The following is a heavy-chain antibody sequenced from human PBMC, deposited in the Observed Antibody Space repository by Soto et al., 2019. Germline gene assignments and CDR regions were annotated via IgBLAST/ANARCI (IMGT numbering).Heavy chain of an antibody. D-gene: IGHD3-10*01. CDR2: VFNTVTT. CDR1: GRSFSRGSVD. J-gene: IGHJ4*02. CDR3: ARGYYGSGGPDV. Sequence: TLSLTCRVAGRSFSRGSVDWGWISQVPGRGLEWIGHVFNTVTTRYSLPLRTRLTMSIDTSANQFSMTLSSVTAADTAIYYCARGYYGSGGPDVWGQGTLVTVSS. V-gene: IGHV4-31*03.